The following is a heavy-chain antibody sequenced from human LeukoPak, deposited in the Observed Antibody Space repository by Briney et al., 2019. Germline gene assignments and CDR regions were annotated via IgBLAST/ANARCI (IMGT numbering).Heavy chain of an antibody. J-gene: IGHJ5*02. Sequence: SQTLSLPCTVSGGSISSGDYYWSWIRQPPGKGLEWIGYIYYSGSTYYNPSLKSRVTISVDTSKNQFSLKLSSVTAAGTAVYYCARDIAVAGTGNWFDPWGQGTLVTVSS. D-gene: IGHD6-19*01. CDR3: ARDIAVAGTGNWFDP. CDR2: IYYSGST. V-gene: IGHV4-30-4*08. CDR1: GGSISSGDYY.